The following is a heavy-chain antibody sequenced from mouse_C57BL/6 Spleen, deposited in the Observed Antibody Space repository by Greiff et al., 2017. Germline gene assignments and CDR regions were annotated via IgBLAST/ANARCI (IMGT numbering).Heavy chain of an antibody. D-gene: IGHD4-1*01. CDR2: IRNKANGYTT. Sequence: DVMLVESGGGLVQPGGSLSLSCAASGFTFTDYYMSWVRQPPGKALEWLGFIRNKANGYTTEYSASVKGRFTISRDNSQSILYLQMNALRAEDSATYYCARGGGTGGYYFDYWGQGTTLTVSS. V-gene: IGHV7-3*01. J-gene: IGHJ2*01. CDR1: GFTFTDYY. CDR3: ARGGGTGGYYFDY.